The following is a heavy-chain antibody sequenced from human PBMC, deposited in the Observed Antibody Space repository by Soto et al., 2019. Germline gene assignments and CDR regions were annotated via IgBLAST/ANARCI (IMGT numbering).Heavy chain of an antibody. D-gene: IGHD3-22*01. CDR2: IYYSGST. CDR1: GCSINIGDYY. J-gene: IGHJ4*02. CDR3: AICPGLRGQLDYYAY. Sequence: SETLSLTCTVSGCSINIGDYYWSWILQPPGKGLEWIGYIYYSGSTYYNPSLKSRVTISVDTSKNQFSLKLSSVTAADTAVYYCAICPGLRGQLDYYAYSAQGTLDTVSS. V-gene: IGHV4-30-4*01.